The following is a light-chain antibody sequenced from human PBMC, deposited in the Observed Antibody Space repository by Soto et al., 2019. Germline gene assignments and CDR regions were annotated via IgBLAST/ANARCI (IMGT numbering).Light chain of an antibody. J-gene: IGLJ1*01. CDR2: DDN. CDR3: GSWDSSLSAYV. V-gene: IGLV1-51*01. Sequence: QSGLTQPPSVSAAPGQKVTISCPGSSSNIGGNSVSWYQQLPGTAPKLLIYDDNKRRSGIPDPFSGSKSGTSATLGITGFQAGDEADDYCGSWDSSLSAYVFGTGTKVTVL. CDR1: SSNIGGNS.